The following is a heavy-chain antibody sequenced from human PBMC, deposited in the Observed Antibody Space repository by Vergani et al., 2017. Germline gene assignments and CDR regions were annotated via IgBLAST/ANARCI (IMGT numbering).Heavy chain of an antibody. CDR1: GGSISSYY. Sequence: QVQLQESGPGLVKPSETLSLTCTVSGGSISSYYWSWIRQPPGKGLEWNGYIYYSGSTNYNPSLKSRVTISVDTSKNQFSLKLSSVTAADTAVYYCARITIFGVLRWFDPWGQGTLVTVSS. CDR3: ARITIFGVLRWFDP. CDR2: IYYSGST. J-gene: IGHJ5*02. D-gene: IGHD3-3*01. V-gene: IGHV4-59*01.